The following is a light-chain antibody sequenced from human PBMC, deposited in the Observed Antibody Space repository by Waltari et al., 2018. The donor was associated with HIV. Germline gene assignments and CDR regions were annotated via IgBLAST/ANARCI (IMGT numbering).Light chain of an antibody. CDR1: NIAATKS. V-gene: IGLV3-21*02. CDR2: DDR. CDR3: QVWDGRVDPVI. Sequence: SYVLTQPPSVSVAPGQTARITCGGNNIAATKSVHWYRLNPGQAPVVVIYDDRDRPSGIPDRFSGSSAGDTATLTISRAEAGDEADYYCQVWDGRVDPVIFGGGTKLAVV. J-gene: IGLJ2*01.